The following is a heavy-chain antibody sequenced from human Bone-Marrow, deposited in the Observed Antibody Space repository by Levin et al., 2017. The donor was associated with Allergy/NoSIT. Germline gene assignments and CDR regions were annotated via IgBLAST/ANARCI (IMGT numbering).Heavy chain of an antibody. CDR2: IYYSGST. CDR3: ARRRTMVRGVIGGLGGYYYYYMDV. D-gene: IGHD3-10*01. V-gene: IGHV4-39*01. J-gene: IGHJ6*03. Sequence: SQTLSLTCTVSGGSIRSSSYYWGWIRQPPGKGLEWIGSIYYSGSTYYNPSLKSRVTISVDTSKNQFSLKLSSVTAADTAVYYCARRRTMVRGVIGGLGGYYYYYMDVWGKGTTVTVSS. CDR1: GGSIRSSSYY.